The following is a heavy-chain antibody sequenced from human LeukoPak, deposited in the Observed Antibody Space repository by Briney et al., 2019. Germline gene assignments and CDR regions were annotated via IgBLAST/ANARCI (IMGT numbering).Heavy chain of an antibody. CDR1: GGSFSGYY. Sequence: SETLSLTCAVYGGSFSGYYWSWIRQPPGKGLEWIGEINHSGSTNYNPSLKSRVTISVDTSKNQFSLKLSSVTAADTAAYYCARVVVVVAASYYYYYYMDVWGKGTTVTVSS. CDR2: INHSGST. D-gene: IGHD2-15*01. V-gene: IGHV4-34*01. J-gene: IGHJ6*03. CDR3: ARVVVVVAASYYYYYYMDV.